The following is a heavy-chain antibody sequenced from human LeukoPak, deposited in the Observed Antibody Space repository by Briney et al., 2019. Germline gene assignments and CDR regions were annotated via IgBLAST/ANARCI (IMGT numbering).Heavy chain of an antibody. J-gene: IGHJ6*03. CDR3: ARGPAWVRYMDV. Sequence: ASVKVSCKASGGTFSSYDINWVRQATGQGLEWMGWMNPNSGNTGYAQKFQGRVTITRNTSISTAYMELSSLRSEDTAVYYCARGPAWVRYMDVWGKGTTVTVSS. D-gene: IGHD3-10*01. CDR2: MNPNSGNT. V-gene: IGHV1-8*03. CDR1: GGTFSSYD.